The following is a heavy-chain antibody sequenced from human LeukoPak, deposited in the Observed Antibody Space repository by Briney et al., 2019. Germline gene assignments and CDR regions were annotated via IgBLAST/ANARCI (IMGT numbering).Heavy chain of an antibody. CDR1: GGSFSGYH. J-gene: IGHJ4*02. V-gene: IGHV4-34*01. CDR3: ARGTLIYSGYDYMDFDY. Sequence: PSETLSLTCAVYGGSFSGYHWSWVRQPPSKGLEWIAEITHSGSATYNPSLKSRVNISVDTSKNQFSLKLSSMTAADTSVYYCARGTLIYSGYDYMDFDYWGQGTLVTVSS. CDR2: ITHSGSA. D-gene: IGHD5-12*01.